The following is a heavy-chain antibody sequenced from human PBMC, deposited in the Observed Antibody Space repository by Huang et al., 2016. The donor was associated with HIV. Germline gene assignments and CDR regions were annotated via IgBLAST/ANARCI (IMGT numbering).Heavy chain of an antibody. CDR3: ARDRGLFGMDV. Sequence: QVQLVQSGAEVKKPGASVKVSCKASGYTFSSYAMHWVRQAPGQRLEWMGWSKPGNGNTKYSQEFQGRVTITRDTSASTAYMELSSLRFEDMAVYYCARDRGLFGMDVWGQGTTVTVSS. V-gene: IGHV1-3*02. D-gene: IGHD3-10*01. CDR2: SKPGNGNT. CDR1: GYTFSSYA. J-gene: IGHJ6*02.